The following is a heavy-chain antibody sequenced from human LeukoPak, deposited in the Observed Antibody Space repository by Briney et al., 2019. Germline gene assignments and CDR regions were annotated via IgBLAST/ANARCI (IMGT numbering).Heavy chain of an antibody. CDR1: GFPFSSYS. D-gene: IGHD1-26*01. CDR2: ISSSSSYI. CDR3: ARDYSGSYGY. V-gene: IGHV3-21*01. Sequence: GGSLRLSCAAPGFPFSSYSMNWVRQAPGKGLEWVSSISSSSSYIYYADSVKGRFTISRDNAKNSLYLQMNSLRAEDTAVYYCARDYSGSYGYWGQGTLVTVSS. J-gene: IGHJ4*02.